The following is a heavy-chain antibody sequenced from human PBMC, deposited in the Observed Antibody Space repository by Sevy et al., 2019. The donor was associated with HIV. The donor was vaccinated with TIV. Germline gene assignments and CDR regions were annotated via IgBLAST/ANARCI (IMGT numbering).Heavy chain of an antibody. CDR1: GFTFSSYD. Sequence: GGSLRLSCAASGFTFSSYDMNWVRQAPGKGPEWVSYISSSDSSIYYADSVKARFTISRDNAKNSLYLQMNSLRAEDTAVYYCARESLEYRMDVWGKGTTVTVSS. CDR2: ISSSDSSI. J-gene: IGHJ6*03. V-gene: IGHV3-48*03. CDR3: ARESLEYRMDV. D-gene: IGHD1-1*01.